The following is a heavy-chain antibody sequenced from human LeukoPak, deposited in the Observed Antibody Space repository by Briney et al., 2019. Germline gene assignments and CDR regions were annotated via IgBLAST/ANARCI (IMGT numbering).Heavy chain of an antibody. V-gene: IGHV3-9*01. CDR2: ISWNSGNK. J-gene: IGHJ6*02. Sequence: PGRSLRLSCAVSGFTFHDYAMRWVRQAPGKGLEWVSGISWNSGNKAYADSVKGRFTISRDNAKNSLYLQMNSLRAEDTAFYYCAKSSGMTWYYYGMDVWGQGTTVTVSS. CDR3: AKSSGMTWYYYGMDV. CDR1: GFTFHDYA. D-gene: IGHD1-26*01.